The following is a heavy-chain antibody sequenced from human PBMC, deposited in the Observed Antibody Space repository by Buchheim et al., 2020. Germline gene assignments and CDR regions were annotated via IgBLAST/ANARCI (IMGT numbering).Heavy chain of an antibody. D-gene: IGHD1/OR15-1a*01. J-gene: IGHJ4*02. CDR2: LSGAGGPA. V-gene: IGHV3-23*01. CDR1: GFPFSSFA. CDR3: AKGGVPTTSSNK. Sequence: EVQLLESGGGLVQPGGSLRLSCEASGFPFSSFAMSWVRQAPGKGLEWVSSLSGAGGPAFYADSVNGRFTLSRDNSKNTLYLQMNSLRAEDTAIYFCAKGGVPTTSSNKWGQGTL.